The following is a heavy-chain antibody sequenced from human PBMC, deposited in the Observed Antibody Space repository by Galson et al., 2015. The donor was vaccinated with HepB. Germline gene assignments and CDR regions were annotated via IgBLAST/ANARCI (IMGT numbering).Heavy chain of an antibody. CDR1: GFTFSSYA. Sequence: SLRLSCAASGFTFSSYAMHWVRQAPGKGLEWVAVISYDGSNKYYADSVKGRFTISRDNSKNTLYLQMNSLRAEDTAVYYCARDPGGLYVFGELYDYWGQGTLVTVSS. J-gene: IGHJ4*02. V-gene: IGHV3-30*04. D-gene: IGHD3-10*01. CDR2: ISYDGSNK. CDR3: ARDPGGLYVFGELYDY.